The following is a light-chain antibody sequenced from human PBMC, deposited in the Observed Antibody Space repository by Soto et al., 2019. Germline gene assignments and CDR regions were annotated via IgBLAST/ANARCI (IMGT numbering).Light chain of an antibody. Sequence: EFVFTQSPCTLSLSPCERATLSCRASQSVRSDYLAWYQQKPGQAPRLHIYGASTRATGIPDRFTGSGSGTDFTLTISRLEPEDFAVYYCQHYDSSLSTFGGGTKVDIK. J-gene: IGKJ4*01. CDR2: GAS. CDR1: QSVRSDY. V-gene: IGKV3-20*01. CDR3: QHYDSSLST.